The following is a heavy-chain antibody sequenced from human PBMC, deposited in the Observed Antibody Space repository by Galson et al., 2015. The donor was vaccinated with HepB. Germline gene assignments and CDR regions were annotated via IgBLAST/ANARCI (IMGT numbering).Heavy chain of an antibody. CDR3: ARFDSGYSYGQFDY. Sequence: SETLSLTCTVSGGSISSYYWSWIRQPPGKGLEWIGYIYYSGSTNYNPSLKSRVTISVDTSKNQFSLKLSSVTAADTAVYYCARFDSGYSYGQFDYWGQGTLVTVSS. D-gene: IGHD5-18*01. CDR1: GGSISSYY. J-gene: IGHJ4*02. V-gene: IGHV4-59*08. CDR2: IYYSGST.